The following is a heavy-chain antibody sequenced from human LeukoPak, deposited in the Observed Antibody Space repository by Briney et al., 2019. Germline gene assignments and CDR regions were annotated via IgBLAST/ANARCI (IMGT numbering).Heavy chain of an antibody. CDR1: GGTFSSYA. V-gene: IGHV1-69*04. CDR2: IIPILGIA. J-gene: IGHJ4*02. Sequence: GSSVKVSCKASGGTFSSYAISWVRQAPGQGLEWMGRIIPILGIANYAQKFQGRVTITADKSTSTAYMELSSLRSEDTAVYYCASSSRGLVDYDILTGYYQSFDYWGQGTLVTVSS. CDR3: ASSSRGLVDYDILTGYYQSFDY. D-gene: IGHD3-9*01.